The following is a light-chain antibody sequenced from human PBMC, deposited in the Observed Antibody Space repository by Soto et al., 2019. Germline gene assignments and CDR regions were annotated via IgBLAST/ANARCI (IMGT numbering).Light chain of an antibody. J-gene: IGKJ1*01. V-gene: IGKV1-5*01. CDR1: QSIRRW. Sequence: QMTQSPSMLSASVGDRVTIACRASQSIRRWLAWYQQKPGPAPQLLIFDAFTLVSVLPSLFSGRGSETEFTFTISSLQPEDFKTYYCQQYNIYSPATFGQVTKVDLK. CDR2: DAF. CDR3: QQYNIYSPAT.